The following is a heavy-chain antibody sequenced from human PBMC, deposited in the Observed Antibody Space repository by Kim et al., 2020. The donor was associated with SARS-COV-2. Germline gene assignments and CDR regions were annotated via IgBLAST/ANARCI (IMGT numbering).Heavy chain of an antibody. Sequence: SGGTNYNPSLESRVTISVDTSTKQVSLKLTPVTAADTAVYYCARVFRGMDVWGQGTTVTVSS. J-gene: IGHJ6*02. CDR3: ARVFRGMDV. CDR2: SGGT. D-gene: IGHD3-16*01. V-gene: IGHV4-59*01.